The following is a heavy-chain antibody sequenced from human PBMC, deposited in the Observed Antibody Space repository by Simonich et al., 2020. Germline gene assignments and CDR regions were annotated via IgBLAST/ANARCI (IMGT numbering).Heavy chain of an antibody. CDR2: IYYSGST. J-gene: IGHJ3*02. V-gene: IGHV4-39*01. CDR3: ARHAGFAFDI. D-gene: IGHD6-13*01. CDR1: GGSISSSSYY. Sequence: QLQLQESGPGLVKPSETLSLTCTVSGGSISSSSYYWGWIRQPPGKGLEWIGSIYYSGSTYYNPSLKRRVTISVDTSKNQFSLKLSSVTAADTAGYYCARHAGFAFDIWGQWTMVTVSS.